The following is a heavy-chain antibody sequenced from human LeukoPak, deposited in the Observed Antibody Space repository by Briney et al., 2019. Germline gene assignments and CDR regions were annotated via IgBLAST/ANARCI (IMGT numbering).Heavy chain of an antibody. CDR1: GYTFTVYY. D-gene: IGHD1-1*01. CDR3: ARGLERVADY. CDR2: INPDSGGT. Sequence: ASVTVSCKASGYTFTVYYMHWVRQAPGQGLEWMEWINPDSGGTNFAQKFQGRVTMTRDTSISTAYMDLSRLRSDDTAVYYCARGLERVADYWGQGTLVTVSS. J-gene: IGHJ4*02. V-gene: IGHV1-2*02.